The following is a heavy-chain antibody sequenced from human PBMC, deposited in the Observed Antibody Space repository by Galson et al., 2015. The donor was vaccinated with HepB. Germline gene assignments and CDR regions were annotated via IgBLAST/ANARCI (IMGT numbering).Heavy chain of an antibody. CDR3: AKSTGAFDI. D-gene: IGHD3-10*01. Sequence: SLRLSCAASGFTFSSYGMHWVRQAPGKGLEWVAVISYDGGNKYYADSVKGRFTISRDNSKNTLYLQMNSLRAEDTAVYYCAKSTGAFDIWGQGTMVTVSS. CDR2: ISYDGGNK. J-gene: IGHJ3*02. V-gene: IGHV3-30*18. CDR1: GFTFSSYG.